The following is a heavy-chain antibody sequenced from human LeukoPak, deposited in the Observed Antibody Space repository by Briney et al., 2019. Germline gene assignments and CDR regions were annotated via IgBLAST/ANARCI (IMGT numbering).Heavy chain of an antibody. V-gene: IGHV3-53*01. D-gene: IGHD3-3*01. CDR3: ARDTVLRFLEWLSPVGEDLGVDY. CDR2: IYSGGST. Sequence: PGGSLRLSCAASGFTVSSNYMSWVRQAPGKGLEWVSVIYSGGSTYYADSVKGRFTISRDNSKNTLYLQMNSLRAEDTAVYYCARDTVLRFLEWLSPVGEDLGVDYWGQGTLVTVSS. CDR1: GFTVSSNY. J-gene: IGHJ4*02.